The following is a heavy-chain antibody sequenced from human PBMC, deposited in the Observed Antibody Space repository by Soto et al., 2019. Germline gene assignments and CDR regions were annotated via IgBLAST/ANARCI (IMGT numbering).Heavy chain of an antibody. V-gene: IGHV3-30*18. CDR1: GFTFSSYG. CDR3: AKEGVVGADYYYYGMDV. J-gene: IGHJ6*02. Sequence: QVQLVESGGGVVQPGRSLRLSCAASGFTFSSYGMHWVRQAPGKGLEWVAVISYDGSNKYYADSVKGRFTISRDNSKNTLYLQMNSLRAEDMAVYYCAKEGVVGADYYYYGMDVWGQGTTVTVSS. D-gene: IGHD1-26*01. CDR2: ISYDGSNK.